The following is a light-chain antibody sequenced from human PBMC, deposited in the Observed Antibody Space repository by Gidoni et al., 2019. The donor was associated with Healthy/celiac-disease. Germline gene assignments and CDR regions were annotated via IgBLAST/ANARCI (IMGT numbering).Light chain of an antibody. V-gene: IGKV3-20*01. J-gene: IGKJ1*01. CDR1: QSVSSSY. Sequence: EIVLTQSPGTLSLSPGERATLSCRASQSVSSSYLAWYQQQPGQAPRLLIFGASSRATGIPDRFSGSGSGTDFTLTISRLEPEDFAVYYCQQYGSSPRTFXQXTKVEIK. CDR3: QQYGSSPRT. CDR2: GAS.